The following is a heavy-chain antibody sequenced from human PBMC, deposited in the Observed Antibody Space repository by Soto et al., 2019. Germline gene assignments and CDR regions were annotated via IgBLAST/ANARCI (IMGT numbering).Heavy chain of an antibody. CDR3: ARQYSGAYYIY. Sequence: ASVKVSCKXSGYPFTTYGINWVRQAPGQGLEWMGWINPYNGDTNYAQKVQGRVTMTTDTSTTTAYMELRRLRSDDPAVYYCARQYSGAYYIYWGQGTLVTVSS. CDR1: GYPFTTYG. J-gene: IGHJ4*02. V-gene: IGHV1-18*04. CDR2: INPYNGDT. D-gene: IGHD1-26*01.